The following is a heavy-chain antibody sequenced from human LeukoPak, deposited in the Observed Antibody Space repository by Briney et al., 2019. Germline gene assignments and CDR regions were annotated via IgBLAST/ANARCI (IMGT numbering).Heavy chain of an antibody. CDR1: GFTFSSYP. CDR2: ISYDGSKI. CDR3: ATPDARLRYFDWSPNE. V-gene: IGHV3-30-3*01. D-gene: IGHD3-9*01. Sequence: GGSLRLSCAASGFTFSSYPLHWVRQAPGKGLEWVTLISYDGSKIYYADSVKGRFSISRDNSKNTLYLQMNSLRAEDTAVYYCATPDARLRYFDWSPNEWGQGTLVTVSS. J-gene: IGHJ4*02.